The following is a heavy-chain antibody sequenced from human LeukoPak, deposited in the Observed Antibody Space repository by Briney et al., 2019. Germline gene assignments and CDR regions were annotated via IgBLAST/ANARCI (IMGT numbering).Heavy chain of an antibody. Sequence: GGSLRLSCAASGFTFDSYGTNWVRQAPGKGLEWISSISSSTYIYYADSVKGRFTISRDNAKNSLYLQMNSLRAEDTAVYYCARAYCSSTRCSYYFDSWGQGTLVTVSS. D-gene: IGHD2-2*01. CDR1: GFTFDSYG. CDR2: ISSSTYI. CDR3: ARAYCSSTRCSYYFDS. V-gene: IGHV3-21*01. J-gene: IGHJ4*02.